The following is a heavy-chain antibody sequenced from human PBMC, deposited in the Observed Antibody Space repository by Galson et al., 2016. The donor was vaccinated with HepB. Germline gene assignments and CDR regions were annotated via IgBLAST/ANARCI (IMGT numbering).Heavy chain of an antibody. CDR3: ARGTINWSHFDF. J-gene: IGHJ4*02. D-gene: IGHD1-1*01. V-gene: IGHV1-69*13. Sequence: SVKVSCKASGDTFNNFALNWVRQAPGHGLEWLGGIIPSFGKTNYAQKFQGRVTITADQSTRTVYMEMSSLRSDDTALYYCARGTINWSHFDFWGPGTPVTVSS. CDR1: GDTFNNFA. CDR2: IIPSFGKT.